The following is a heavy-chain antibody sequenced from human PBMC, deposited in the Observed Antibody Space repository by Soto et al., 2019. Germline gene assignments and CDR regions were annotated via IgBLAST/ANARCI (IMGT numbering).Heavy chain of an antibody. Sequence: QMQLVQSGPEVKKPGTSVKVSCKASGFTFTSSAMQWVRQARGQRLEWIGWIVVGSGNTNYARKFQERVTITRDMSTNKAYMELSSLRSEDTAVYYCAARGNSGYDNDPFDYWGQGTLVTVSS. CDR3: AARGNSGYDNDPFDY. CDR1: GFTFTSSA. V-gene: IGHV1-58*02. CDR2: IVVGSGNT. D-gene: IGHD5-12*01. J-gene: IGHJ4*02.